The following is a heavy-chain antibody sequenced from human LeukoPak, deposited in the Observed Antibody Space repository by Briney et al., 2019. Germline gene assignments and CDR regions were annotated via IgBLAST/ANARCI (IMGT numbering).Heavy chain of an antibody. CDR3: ARDYYSSSWLDP. CDR2: IIPIFGTA. J-gene: IGHJ5*02. D-gene: IGHD6-13*01. CDR1: GGTFSSYA. Sequence: EASVKVSCKASGGTFSSYAISWVRQAPGQGLEWMGRIIPIFGTANYAQKFQGRVTITTDESTSTAYMELSSLRSEDTAVYYCARDYYSSSWLDPWGQGTLVTVSS. V-gene: IGHV1-69*05.